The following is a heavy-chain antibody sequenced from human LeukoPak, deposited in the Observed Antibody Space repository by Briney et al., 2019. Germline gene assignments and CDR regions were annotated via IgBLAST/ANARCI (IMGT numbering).Heavy chain of an antibody. CDR3: ARGLAAAGPEVDY. D-gene: IGHD6-13*01. V-gene: IGHV4-34*01. Sequence: SETLSLTCGVYGGAFSGYYWSWIRQSPGKGLEWIGEINQSGSTNYNPSLKSRVTISVDTSKNQFSLKLSSVTAADTAVYYCARGLAAAGPEVDYWGQGTLVTVSS. J-gene: IGHJ4*02. CDR1: GGAFSGYY. CDR2: INQSGST.